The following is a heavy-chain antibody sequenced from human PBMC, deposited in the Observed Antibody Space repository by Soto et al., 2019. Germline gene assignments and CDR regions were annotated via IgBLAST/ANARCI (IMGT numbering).Heavy chain of an antibody. J-gene: IGHJ3*02. V-gene: IGHV3-66*01. CDR1: EVTVGSNY. CDR2: IYSGGRT. CDR3: ASSGDCYPCAFDI. Sequence: EVQMVESGGGLVQPGGSLRLSCAASEVTVGSNYMSCIRQAPGKGPEWVSVIYSGGRTSYADSVKGRFTISKDNSKNTLYLQMNNLRAEDTAVYYCASSGDCYPCAFDIWGQGTMVTVSS. D-gene: IGHD2-21*02.